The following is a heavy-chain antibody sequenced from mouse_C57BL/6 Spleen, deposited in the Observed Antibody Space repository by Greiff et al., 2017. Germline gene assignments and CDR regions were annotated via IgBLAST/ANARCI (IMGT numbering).Heavy chain of an antibody. Sequence: EVQLQQSGPVLVKPGASVKMSCKASGYTFTDYYMNWVKQSHGKSLEWIGVINPYNGGTSYNQKFKGKATLTVDKSSSTAYMELNSLTSEDSAVYYCAMTAQATDYFDYWGQGTTLTVSS. CDR3: AMTAQATDYFDY. CDR1: GYTFTDYY. J-gene: IGHJ2*01. V-gene: IGHV1-19*01. CDR2: INPYNGGT. D-gene: IGHD3-2*02.